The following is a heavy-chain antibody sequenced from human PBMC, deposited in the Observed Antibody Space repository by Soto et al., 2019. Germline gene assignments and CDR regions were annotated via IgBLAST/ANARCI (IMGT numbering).Heavy chain of an antibody. Sequence: PETLSPTCAVYGGSFSGYYWICIGQPPGKGLEWIGEINHSGSTNYNPSLKSRVTISVDTSKNQFSLKLSSVTAADTAVYYCARGIQLWPRLDYWGQGTLVTVSS. V-gene: IGHV4-34*01. CDR2: INHSGST. CDR3: ARGIQLWPRLDY. J-gene: IGHJ4*02. D-gene: IGHD5-18*01. CDR1: GGSFSGYY.